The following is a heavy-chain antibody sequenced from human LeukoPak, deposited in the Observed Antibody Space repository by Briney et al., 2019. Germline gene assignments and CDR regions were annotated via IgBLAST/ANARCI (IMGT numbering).Heavy chain of an antibody. D-gene: IGHD2/OR15-2a*01. CDR2: ISYDGSNK. Sequence: GRSLRLSCAASGFTFSSYAMHWVRQAPGKGLEWVAVISYDGSNKYYADSVKGRFTISRDNSKSTLYLQMNSLRAEDPAVYYCERDGLSGIFLDYWRQGTLLSVRS. CDR3: ERDGLSGIFLDY. CDR1: GFTFSSYA. V-gene: IGHV3-30-3*01. J-gene: IGHJ4*02.